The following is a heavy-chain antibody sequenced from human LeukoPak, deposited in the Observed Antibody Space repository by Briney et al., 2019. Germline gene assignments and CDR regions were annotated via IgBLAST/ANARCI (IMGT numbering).Heavy chain of an antibody. Sequence: PGGSLRLSCAASGFTFENYGMSWVRQVPGKGLEWVCNINWNGRVTTYVDSVKGRFTISRDNARNSLYLQMNNLRAEDTAFYYCARDFSVGIPYYWGPGTLVSVSS. J-gene: IGHJ4*02. D-gene: IGHD6-13*01. CDR1: GFTFENYG. CDR3: ARDFSVGIPYY. CDR2: INWNGRVT. V-gene: IGHV3-20*04.